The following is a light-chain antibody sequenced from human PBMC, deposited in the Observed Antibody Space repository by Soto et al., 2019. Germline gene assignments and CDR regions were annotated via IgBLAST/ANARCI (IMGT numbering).Light chain of an antibody. Sequence: EIVLTQSPATLSLSPGERATLSCRASQSVSSYLAWYQQKPGQAPRLLIYDASNRATGIPARFSGSGYGTDFTLTISSLEPEDFAVYYCQQRSNWPGFGGGTKVEIK. CDR3: QQRSNWPG. V-gene: IGKV3-11*01. CDR1: QSVSSY. CDR2: DAS. J-gene: IGKJ4*02.